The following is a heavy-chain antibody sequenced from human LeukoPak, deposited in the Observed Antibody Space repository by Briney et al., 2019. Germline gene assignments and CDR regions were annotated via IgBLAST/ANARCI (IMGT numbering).Heavy chain of an antibody. Sequence: PGGSQRLSCAASGFTFSSYSMNWVRQAPGKGLEWVSSISSSSSYIYYADSVKGRFTISRDNAKNSLYLQMNSLRAEDTAVYYCARCPPRSSTSGHHYYYYYMDVWGKGTTVTVSS. CDR3: ARCPPRSSTSGHHYYYYYMDV. J-gene: IGHJ6*03. V-gene: IGHV3-21*01. CDR1: GFTFSSYS. CDR2: ISSSSSYI. D-gene: IGHD2-2*01.